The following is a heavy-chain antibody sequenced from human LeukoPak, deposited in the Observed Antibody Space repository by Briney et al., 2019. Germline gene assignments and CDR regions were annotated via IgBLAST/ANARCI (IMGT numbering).Heavy chain of an antibody. CDR3: ASDGDMLAPGAFDI. J-gene: IGHJ3*02. CDR2: ICGSSSYI. V-gene: IGHV3-21*01. CDR1: GFTFSNYI. D-gene: IGHD2-15*01. Sequence: GGSLRLSCAASGFTFSNYIMNWGRQAPGKGREGVSSICGSSSYIYYADSVKGRFALSRNNAKTSVYLQMNSLRVEDTAVYYCASDGDMLAPGAFDIWGHGTMVTVSS.